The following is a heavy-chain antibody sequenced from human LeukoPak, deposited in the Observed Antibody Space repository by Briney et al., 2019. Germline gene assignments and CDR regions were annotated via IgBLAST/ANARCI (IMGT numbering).Heavy chain of an antibody. CDR2: INHSGST. D-gene: IGHD1-20*01. CDR3: AREVVGGYNWKIRDRYMDV. Sequence: PSETLSLTCAVYGGSFSGYHWSWIRQPPGKGLEWIGEINHSGSTNYNPSLKSRVTISVDTSKNQFSLKLSSVTAADTAVYYCAREVVGGYNWKIRDRYMDVWGKGTTVTVSS. CDR1: GGSFSGYH. V-gene: IGHV4-34*01. J-gene: IGHJ6*03.